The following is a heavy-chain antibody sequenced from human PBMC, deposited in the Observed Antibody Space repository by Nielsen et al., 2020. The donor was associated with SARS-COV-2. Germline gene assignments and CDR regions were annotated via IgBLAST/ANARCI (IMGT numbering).Heavy chain of an antibody. CDR2: IIPIFGTA. CDR3: AKGYSGYDWDYYYYGMDV. V-gene: IGHV1-69*06. Sequence: KVSCKASGGTFSSYAISWVRQAPGQGLEWMGGIIPIFGTANYAQKFQGRVTITADKSTSTAYMELSSLRSEDTAVYYCAKGYSGYDWDYYYYGMDVWGQGTTVTVSS. J-gene: IGHJ6*02. D-gene: IGHD5-12*01. CDR1: GGTFSSYA.